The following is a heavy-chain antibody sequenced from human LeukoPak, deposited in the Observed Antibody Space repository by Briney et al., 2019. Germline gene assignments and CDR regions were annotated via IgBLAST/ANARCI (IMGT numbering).Heavy chain of an antibody. D-gene: IGHD6-6*01. CDR2: IYYSGST. CDR1: GGSISSHY. CDR3: ARGGLSSIAALRPFYFDY. Sequence: SETLSLTCTVSGGSISSHYRSWIRQPPGKGLEWIGYIYYSGSTNYNPSLKSRVTISVDTSKNQSSLKLSSVTAADTAVYYCARGGLSSIAALRPFYFDYWGQGTLVTVSS. V-gene: IGHV4-59*11. J-gene: IGHJ4*02.